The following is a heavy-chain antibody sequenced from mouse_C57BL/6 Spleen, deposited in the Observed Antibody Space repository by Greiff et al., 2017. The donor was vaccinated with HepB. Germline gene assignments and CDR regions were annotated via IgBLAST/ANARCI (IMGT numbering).Heavy chain of an antibody. J-gene: IGHJ3*01. D-gene: IGHD2-3*01. CDR3: ARERGYDGYYVDWFAY. V-gene: IGHV5-4*01. CDR1: GFTFSSYA. Sequence: EVQRVESGGGLVKPGGSLKLSCAASGFTFSSYAMSWVRQTPEKRLEWVATISDGGSYTYYPDNVKGRFTISRDNAKNNLYLQMSHLKSEDTAMYYCARERGYDGYYVDWFAYWGQGTLVTVSA. CDR2: ISDGGSYT.